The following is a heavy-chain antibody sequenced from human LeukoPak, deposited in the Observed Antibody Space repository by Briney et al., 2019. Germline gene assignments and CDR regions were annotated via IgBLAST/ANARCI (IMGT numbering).Heavy chain of an antibody. Sequence: SETLSLTCTVSGGSISSYYWSWIRQPPGKGLEWIGYIYYSGNTNYNPSLKSRVTISLDTSKNQFSLQLNSVTPEDTAVYYCAREGSGSYPHNWFDPWGQGTLVTVSS. CDR1: GGSISSYY. V-gene: IGHV4-59*12. CDR3: AREGSGSYPHNWFDP. D-gene: IGHD1-26*01. CDR2: IYYSGNT. J-gene: IGHJ5*02.